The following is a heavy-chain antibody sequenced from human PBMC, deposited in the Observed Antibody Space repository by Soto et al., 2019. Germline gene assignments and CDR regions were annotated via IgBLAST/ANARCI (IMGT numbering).Heavy chain of an antibody. Sequence: QVQLVESGGGLVKPGGSLRLSCAASGVTFSDSYMSWIRQAPGKGLEWVSYISRSSNTIYYADSVKGRFTISRDNAKISLQLQMHTLGAEDTAVYYCAGREGPAFVGYWGQGALVTVSS. D-gene: IGHD1-26*01. CDR2: ISRSSNTI. CDR3: AGREGPAFVGY. CDR1: GVTFSDSY. V-gene: IGHV3-11*01. J-gene: IGHJ4*02.